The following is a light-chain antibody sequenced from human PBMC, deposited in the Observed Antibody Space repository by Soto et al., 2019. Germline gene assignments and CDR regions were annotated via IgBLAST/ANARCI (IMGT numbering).Light chain of an antibody. V-gene: IGKV1-39*01. CDR1: LSITNY. CDR3: QQTYTLPFT. J-gene: IGKJ4*01. Sequence: DIHITQSPSSLSVSVGDRVTITCRANLSITNYLHWYQQKSGRVPKLLIYGASNLQGGVPSRFSGRGSGTDFSLTISSLRLEDFATYFCQQTYTLPFTFGGGTKVDI. CDR2: GAS.